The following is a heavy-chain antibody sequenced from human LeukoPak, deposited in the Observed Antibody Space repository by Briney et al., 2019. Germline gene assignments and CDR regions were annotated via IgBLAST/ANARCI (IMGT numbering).Heavy chain of an antibody. J-gene: IGHJ4*02. V-gene: IGHV3-48*03. Sequence: GGSLRLSCAASGFTFSSYEMNWVRQAPGKGLEWASYISSSGNTIYYADSVKGRFTISRDNAKNSLYLQMNSLRSEDTAVYYCARDGGYSYGLDYWGRGTLVTVSS. D-gene: IGHD5-18*01. CDR1: GFTFSSYE. CDR3: ARDGGYSYGLDY. CDR2: ISSSGNTI.